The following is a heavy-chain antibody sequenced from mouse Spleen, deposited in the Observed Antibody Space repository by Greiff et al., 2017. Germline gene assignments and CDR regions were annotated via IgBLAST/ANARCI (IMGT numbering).Heavy chain of an antibody. CDR1: GYTFTSYD. D-gene: IGHD1-1*01. V-gene: IGHV1-85*01. J-gene: IGHJ3*01. CDR2: IYPRDGST. CDR3: ARLKNYGSSPAWFAY. Sequence: QVQLKESGPELVKPGASVKLSCKASGYTFTSYDINWVKQRPGQGLEWIGWIYPRDGSTKYNEKFKGKATLTVDTSSSTAYMELHSLTSEDSAVYFCARLKNYGSSPAWFAYWGQGTLVTVSA.